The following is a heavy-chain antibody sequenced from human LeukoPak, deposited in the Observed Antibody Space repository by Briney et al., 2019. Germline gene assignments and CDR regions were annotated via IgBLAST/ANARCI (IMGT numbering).Heavy chain of an antibody. D-gene: IGHD2-15*01. V-gene: IGHV3-23*01. CDR3: AKVLRDQYYCYYYMDV. CDR1: GFTFSSHG. CDR2: ISGSGGST. Sequence: GGSLRLSCAASGFTFSSHGMSWVRQAPGKGLEWVSAISGSGGSTYYADSVKGRFTISRDNSKNTLYLQMNSLRAEDTAVYYCAKVLRDQYYCYYYMDVWGKGTTVTISS. J-gene: IGHJ6*03.